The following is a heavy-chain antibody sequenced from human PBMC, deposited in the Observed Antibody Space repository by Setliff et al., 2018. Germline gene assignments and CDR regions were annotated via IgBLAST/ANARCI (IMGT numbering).Heavy chain of an antibody. CDR2: IYQNGIT. CDR1: GDSINSRTNY. V-gene: IGHV4-39*07. CDR3: ATNGPVLNGDYIS. J-gene: IGHJ5*02. Sequence: SETLSLTCTVSGDSINSRTNYWSWIRQPAGKGPEWIGTIYQNGITYYNPSVKSRVTISVDKSKNQFSLSLRSVTAADTAVYYCATNGPVLNGDYISWGQGTLVTVSS. D-gene: IGHD3-10*01.